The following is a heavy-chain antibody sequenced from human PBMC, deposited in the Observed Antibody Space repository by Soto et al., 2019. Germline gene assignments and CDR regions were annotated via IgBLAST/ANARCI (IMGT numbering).Heavy chain of an antibody. V-gene: IGHV3-74*01. D-gene: IGHD3-22*01. CDR2: INSDGSSA. Sequence: PGGSLRLSCAASGFTFSSYWMHWVRQAPGKGLVWVSRINSDGSSASYADSVKGRFTISRDNAKNTLYLQMNSLRAEDTAVYYCARPTGNYYDSGRFSAFDIWGQGTMVTV. J-gene: IGHJ3*02. CDR3: ARPTGNYYDSGRFSAFDI. CDR1: GFTFSSYW.